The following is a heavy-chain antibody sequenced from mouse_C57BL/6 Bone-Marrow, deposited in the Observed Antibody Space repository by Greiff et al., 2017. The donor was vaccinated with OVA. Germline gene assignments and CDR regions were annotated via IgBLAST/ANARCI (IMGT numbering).Heavy chain of an antibody. J-gene: IGHJ4*01. Sequence: LVESGAELVRPGASVTLSCKASGYTFTDYEMHWVKQTPVHGLEWIGAIDPETGGTAYNQKFKGKAILTADKSSSTAYMELRSLTSEDSAVYYCTRGYSNSYAMDYWGQGTSVTVSS. CDR1: GYTFTDYE. CDR2: IDPETGGT. CDR3: TRGYSNSYAMDY. D-gene: IGHD2-5*01. V-gene: IGHV1-15*01.